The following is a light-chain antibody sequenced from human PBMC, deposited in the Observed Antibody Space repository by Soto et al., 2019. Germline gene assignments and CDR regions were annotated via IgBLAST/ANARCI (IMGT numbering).Light chain of an antibody. CDR3: QLSGSWT. CDR1: QSVTSNY. V-gene: IGKV3-20*01. J-gene: IGKJ1*01. Sequence: ETGLTQSPGTLSFSPGERATLSCRASQSVTSNYFVWYQHRPGHAPRLLVFGASIRPAGIPDTFSGSGSGTDFTLTISRLEPEDSAVYYCQLSGSWTFGQRTKVEVK. CDR2: GAS.